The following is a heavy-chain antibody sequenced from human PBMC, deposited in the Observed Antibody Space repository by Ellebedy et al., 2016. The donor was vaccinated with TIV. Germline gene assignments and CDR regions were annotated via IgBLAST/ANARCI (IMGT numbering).Heavy chain of an antibody. Sequence: GESLKISCAASGFTVSSHYMSWVRQAPGKGLEWVSLIYSGGTTYYADSVKGRFTISRDNAKNSLYLQMNSLRAEDTALYYCAKDIDVTMSRFDYWGQGTLVTVSS. CDR2: IYSGGTT. J-gene: IGHJ4*02. CDR3: AKDIDVTMSRFDY. CDR1: GFTVSSHY. V-gene: IGHV3-53*05. D-gene: IGHD3-22*01.